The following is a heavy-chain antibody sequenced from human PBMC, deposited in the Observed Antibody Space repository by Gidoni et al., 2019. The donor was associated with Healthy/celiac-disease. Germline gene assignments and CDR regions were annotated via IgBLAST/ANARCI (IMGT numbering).Heavy chain of an antibody. CDR3: ARDPEDVEMATTSFDY. D-gene: IGHD5-12*01. CDR1: GFTFSSYW. J-gene: IGHJ4*02. CDR2: IKQDGSEK. V-gene: IGHV3-7*05. Sequence: EVQLVESGGGLVQPWGSLRLSCAASGFTFSSYWMSWVRQAPGKGLEWVANIKQDGSEKYYVDSVKGRFTISRDNAKNSLYLQMNSLRAEDTAVYYCARDPEDVEMATTSFDYWGQGTLVTVSS.